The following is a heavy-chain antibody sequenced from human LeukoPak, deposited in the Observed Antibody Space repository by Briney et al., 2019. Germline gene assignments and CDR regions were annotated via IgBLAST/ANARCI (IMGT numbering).Heavy chain of an antibody. Sequence: KVSCKGSGYIFPNYWIGWVRQMPGKGLEWMGIIYPGDSNTRYSPSFQGQVTISADKSISTAYLQWSSLKASDTAMYYCARFAYGSDYFPGHYWGQGTLVTVSS. J-gene: IGHJ4*02. D-gene: IGHD3-22*01. CDR1: GYIFPNYW. V-gene: IGHV5-51*01. CDR2: IYPGDSNT. CDR3: ARFAYGSDYFPGHY.